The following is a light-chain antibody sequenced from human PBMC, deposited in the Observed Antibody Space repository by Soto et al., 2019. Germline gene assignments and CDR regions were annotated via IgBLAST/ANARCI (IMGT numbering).Light chain of an antibody. CDR2: EVS. J-gene: IGLJ2*01. CDR3: SSYGGSNTVV. V-gene: IGLV2-8*01. Sequence: QSALTQPPSASGSPGRSLTISCPGSSGNVGGYNYVSWYQQHPGKAPKLMIYEVSRRPSGVPDRLSGSKSGNTASLTVSGLQAEDEADYYCSSYGGSNTVVFGGGTKVTVL. CDR1: SGNVGGYNY.